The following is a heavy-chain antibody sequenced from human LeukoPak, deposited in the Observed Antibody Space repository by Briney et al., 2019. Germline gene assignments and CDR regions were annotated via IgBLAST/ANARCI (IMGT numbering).Heavy chain of an antibody. D-gene: IGHD7-27*01. V-gene: IGHV6-1*01. Sequence: PSQTLSLTCAISGDSVSSNSAAWNWIRQSPSRGLEWLGRTYYRSKWYNDYAVSVKSRITINPDTSKNQFSLQLNSVTPEDTAVYYCARNKLTGEFRYYYYYMDVWGKGTTVTVSS. J-gene: IGHJ6*03. CDR3: ARNKLTGEFRYYYYYMDV. CDR1: GDSVSSNSAA. CDR2: TYYRSKWYN.